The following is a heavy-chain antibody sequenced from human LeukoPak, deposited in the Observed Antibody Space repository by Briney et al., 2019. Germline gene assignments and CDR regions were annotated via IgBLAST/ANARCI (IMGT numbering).Heavy chain of an antibody. D-gene: IGHD3-9*01. CDR3: ARGHYEGPYYDILAGYYGFDF. CDR2: VWFDGGNR. Sequence: SGGSLRLSCAASGFNFSDYAMHWVRQAPGKGLEWVTVVWFDGGNRYYADSVKGRFSISRDNSKNMVYLQMNSLTTEDTAVYYCARGHYEGPYYDILAGYYGFDFWGLGTLVTVSS. V-gene: IGHV3-30*04. J-gene: IGHJ4*02. CDR1: GFNFSDYA.